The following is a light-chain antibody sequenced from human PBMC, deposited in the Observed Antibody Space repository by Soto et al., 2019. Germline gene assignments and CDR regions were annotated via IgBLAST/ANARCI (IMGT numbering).Light chain of an antibody. CDR2: GNN. V-gene: IGLV1-40*01. Sequence: QSVLTQPPSVSGAPGQRVTISCTGSSSNIGAGYDVHWYQQLPGTAPKVLIYGNNNRPSGVPDRFSDSGSGTSASLAITGLQAEDEANYYCQSYDSNLSVVFGGGTKLTVL. J-gene: IGLJ2*01. CDR1: SSNIGAGYD. CDR3: QSYDSNLSVV.